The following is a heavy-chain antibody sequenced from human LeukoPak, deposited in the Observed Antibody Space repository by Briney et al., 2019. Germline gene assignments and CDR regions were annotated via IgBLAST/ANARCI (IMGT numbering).Heavy chain of an antibody. D-gene: IGHD2-2*01. CDR3: ARGSIVVVPAALYYYYYYMDV. CDR2: ISSSSSYI. CDR1: GFTFSSYS. J-gene: IGHJ6*03. V-gene: IGHV3-21*01. Sequence: GGSLRLSCAASGFTFSSYSMNWVRQAPGKGLEWVSSISSSSSYIYYADSVKGRFTISRDNAKNSLYLQMNSLRAEDTAVYYCARGSIVVVPAALYYYYYYMDVWGKGTTVTVSS.